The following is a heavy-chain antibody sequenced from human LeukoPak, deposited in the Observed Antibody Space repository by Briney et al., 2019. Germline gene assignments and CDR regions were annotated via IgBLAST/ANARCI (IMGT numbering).Heavy chain of an antibody. J-gene: IGHJ4*02. CDR1: GFTFRTYS. Sequence: NPGGSLRLSCAASGFTFRTYSMNWVRQAPGKGLEWVSFISSSSSYIYYAESVKGRFTISRDNAKNSLYLQMNSLRAEDTAVYYCAKDESYYYDSSGPTGHYWGQGTLVTVSS. V-gene: IGHV3-21*04. CDR3: AKDESYYYDSSGPTGHY. CDR2: ISSSSSYI. D-gene: IGHD3-22*01.